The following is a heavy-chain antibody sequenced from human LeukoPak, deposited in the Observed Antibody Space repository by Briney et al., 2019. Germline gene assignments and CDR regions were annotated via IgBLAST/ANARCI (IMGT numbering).Heavy chain of an antibody. J-gene: IGHJ4*02. D-gene: IGHD6-19*01. Sequence: PGRSLRLTCEASGFTFSSYAMHWVRQAPGKGLEWVAVIWFDGTTKFYGDSVTGRFTISRDNSKKTLYLQMNTLRVDDTADCARDLQGREDAAVGDYWGQGTRVIVSS. CDR1: GFTFSSYA. V-gene: IGHV3-33*01. CDR3: ARDLQGREDAAVGDY. CDR2: IWFDGTTK.